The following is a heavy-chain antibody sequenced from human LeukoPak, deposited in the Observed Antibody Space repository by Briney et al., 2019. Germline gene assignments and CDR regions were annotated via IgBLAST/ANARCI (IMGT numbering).Heavy chain of an antibody. V-gene: IGHV1-69*13. D-gene: IGHD2-15*01. CDR1: GGTFSSYA. CDR3: ARGSGYCSGGSCYSI. J-gene: IGHJ4*02. Sequence: SVKVSCKASGGTFSSYAISWVRPAPGQGHEWMGGIIPIFGTANYAQKFQGRVTITADESTSTAYMELSSLRSEDTAVYYCARGSGYCSGGSCYSIWGQGTLVTVSS. CDR2: IIPIFGTA.